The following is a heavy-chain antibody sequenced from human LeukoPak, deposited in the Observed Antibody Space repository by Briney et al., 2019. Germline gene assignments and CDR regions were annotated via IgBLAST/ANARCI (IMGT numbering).Heavy chain of an antibody. Sequence: SETLSLTCTVSGGSISSYYWSWIRQPPGKGLEWIGYIYYSGSTNYNPSLKGRVTISVDTSKNQFSLKLSSVTAADTAVYYCARDGLSYDSSGYYTSGGFGFDYWGQGTLVTVSS. CDR2: IYYSGST. V-gene: IGHV4-59*01. J-gene: IGHJ4*02. D-gene: IGHD3-22*01. CDR1: GGSISSYY. CDR3: ARDGLSYDSSGYYTSGGFGFDY.